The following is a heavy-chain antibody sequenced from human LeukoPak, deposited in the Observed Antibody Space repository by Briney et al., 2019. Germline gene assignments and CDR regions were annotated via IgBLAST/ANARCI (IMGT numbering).Heavy chain of an antibody. CDR2: MNPNSGNT. J-gene: IGHJ5*02. D-gene: IGHD6-19*01. Sequence: GASVKVSCKASGYTFTSYDINWVRQATGQGLEWMGWMNPNSGNTGYAQKFQGRVTMTRNTSISTAYMELSSLRAEDTAVYYCAKGDSSGWYPNWFDPWGQGTLVTVSS. CDR3: AKGDSSGWYPNWFDP. V-gene: IGHV1-8*01. CDR1: GYTFTSYD.